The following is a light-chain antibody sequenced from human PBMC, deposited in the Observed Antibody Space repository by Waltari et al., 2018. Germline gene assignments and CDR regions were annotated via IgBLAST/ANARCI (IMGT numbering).Light chain of an antibody. CDR3: QHYSGYPLT. V-gene: IGKV1-5*03. CDR1: QSINGW. CDR2: KAF. Sequence: DIQMTQSPSTLSASVGARVTITCRASQSINGWLAWYQQKPGKAPKLLIYKAFTLESGVPSRFSGSGSGTQFTLTINSLQPDDVATYYCQHYSGYPLTFGGGTKVDIK. J-gene: IGKJ4*01.